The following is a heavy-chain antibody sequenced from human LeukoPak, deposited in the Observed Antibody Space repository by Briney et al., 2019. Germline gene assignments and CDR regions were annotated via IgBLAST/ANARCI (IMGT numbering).Heavy chain of an antibody. J-gene: IGHJ4*02. CDR2: ISGSGGST. V-gene: IGHV3-23*01. Sequence: GGSLRLSCAASGFTFSSYAMSWVRQAPGKGLEWVSAISGSGGSTYYADSVKGRFTISRDNSRNTLYLQMNSLRAEDTAVYYCAKDTRSDIVVVPADQDYWGQGTLVTVSS. D-gene: IGHD2-2*01. CDR3: AKDTRSDIVVVPADQDY. CDR1: GFTFSSYA.